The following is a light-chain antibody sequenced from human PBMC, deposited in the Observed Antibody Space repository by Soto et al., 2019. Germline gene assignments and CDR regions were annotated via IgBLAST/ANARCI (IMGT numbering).Light chain of an antibody. CDR2: DAS. CDR1: QSVSSY. V-gene: IGKV3-11*01. CDR3: QSRCNWLWT. Sequence: IVLTQSPATLSLSPGERATLSCRASQSVSSYLAWYQQKPGQAPSLLIYDASIRSTGNPARFSGSGSVTDFILTISGLEPEDFAVYYCQSRCNWLWTFGHGTKVEIK. J-gene: IGKJ1*01.